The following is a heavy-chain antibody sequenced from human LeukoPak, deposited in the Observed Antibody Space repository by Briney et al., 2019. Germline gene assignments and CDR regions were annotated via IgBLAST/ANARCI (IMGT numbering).Heavy chain of an antibody. V-gene: IGHV3-48*03. Sequence: GGSLRLTCAASGSTFSSYEMNWVRQAPGKGLEWVSYISSSGSTIYYADSVKGRFTISRDNAKNSLYLQMNSLRAEDTAVYYCAREGGYSYGHTYYYYYYGMDVWGKGTTVTVSS. CDR1: GSTFSSYE. D-gene: IGHD5-18*01. J-gene: IGHJ6*04. CDR2: ISSSGSTI. CDR3: AREGGYSYGHTYYYYYYGMDV.